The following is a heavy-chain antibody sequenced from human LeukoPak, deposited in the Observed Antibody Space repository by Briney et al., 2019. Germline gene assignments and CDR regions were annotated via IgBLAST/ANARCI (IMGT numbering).Heavy chain of an antibody. CDR1: GYTFTSYY. D-gene: IGHD3-3*01. Sequence: ASVKVSCKASGYTFTSYYMHWVRQAPGQGLEWMGIINPRGGSTSYAQRFQGRVTMTRDTSISTAYMELRSLRSDDTAVYYCARAEGGIGHNYDFWSGYDNWFDPWGQGTLVTVSS. CDR2: INPRGGST. J-gene: IGHJ5*02. V-gene: IGHV1-46*01. CDR3: ARAEGGIGHNYDFWSGYDNWFDP.